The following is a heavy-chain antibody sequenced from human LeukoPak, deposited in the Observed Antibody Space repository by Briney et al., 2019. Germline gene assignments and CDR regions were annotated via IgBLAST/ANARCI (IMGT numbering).Heavy chain of an antibody. V-gene: IGHV4-59*01. CDR2: IYYSGST. CDR3: GRESRDVETEGFDY. CDR1: GGSISGYY. Sequence: SETLSLTCTVSGGSISGYYWTWIRQPPGKGLEWIGYIYYSGSTKYNPSLKSRVTLSVDTSKNQFSLKLNSVTAADTAVYYCGRESRDVETEGFDYWGQGTLVTASS. D-gene: IGHD5-24*01. J-gene: IGHJ4*02.